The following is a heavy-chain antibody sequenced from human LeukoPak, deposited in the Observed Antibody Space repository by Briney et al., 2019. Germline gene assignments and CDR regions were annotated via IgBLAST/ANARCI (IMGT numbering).Heavy chain of an antibody. J-gene: IGHJ6*03. CDR3: ARAPLGVELPYYYYYMDV. V-gene: IGHV3-23*01. D-gene: IGHD1-7*01. CDR1: GFTFSSYA. Sequence: PGGSLRLSCAASGFTFSSYAMSWVRQAPGKGLEWVSAISGSGGSTYYADSVKGRFTISRDNSKNTLYLQMNSLRAEDTAVYYCARAPLGVELPYYYYYMDVWGKGTTVTVSS. CDR2: ISGSGGST.